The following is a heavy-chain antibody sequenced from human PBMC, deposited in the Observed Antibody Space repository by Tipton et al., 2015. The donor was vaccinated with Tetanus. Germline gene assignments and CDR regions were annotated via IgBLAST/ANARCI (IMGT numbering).Heavy chain of an antibody. CDR1: GYTFTGYY. CDR3: ARATSKEAPYYYGMDV. J-gene: IGHJ6*02. CDR2: INPNSGGT. Sequence: QLVQSGPEVKKPGASVKVSCKASGYTFTGYYMHWVRQAPGQGLEWMGWINPNSGGTNYAQKFQGRVTMTRDRSINTAYMELTRLRSDDMAVYYCARATSKEAPYYYGMDVWGQGTTVTVSS. V-gene: IGHV1-2*02.